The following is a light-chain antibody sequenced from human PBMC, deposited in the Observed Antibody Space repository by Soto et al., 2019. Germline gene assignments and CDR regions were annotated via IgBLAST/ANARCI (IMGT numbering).Light chain of an antibody. V-gene: IGKV1-39*01. CDR3: QQSYRTPRT. CDR2: AAS. CDR1: QSISSY. Sequence: DIQMTQSPSSLSASVGDRVTITCRASQSISSYLNWYQQKPGKAPKLLIYAASSLQSGVPSRFSGSRSGTAFTLTISSLQPEDFATYYCQQSYRTPRTFGQGTKVEIK. J-gene: IGKJ1*01.